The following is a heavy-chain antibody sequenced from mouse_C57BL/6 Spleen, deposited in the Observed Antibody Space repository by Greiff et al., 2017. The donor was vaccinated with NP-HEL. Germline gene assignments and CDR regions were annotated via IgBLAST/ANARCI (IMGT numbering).Heavy chain of an antibody. CDR3: TRFLGSSDWYFDV. Sequence: VQLQQSGAELVRPGASVTLSCKASGYTFTDYEMHWVKQTPVHGLEWIGAIDPETGGTAYNQKFKGKAILTADKSSSTAYMELRSLTSEDSAVYYCTRFLGSSDWYFDVWGTGTTVTVSS. V-gene: IGHV1-15*01. CDR2: IDPETGGT. J-gene: IGHJ1*03. CDR1: GYTFTDYE. D-gene: IGHD1-1*01.